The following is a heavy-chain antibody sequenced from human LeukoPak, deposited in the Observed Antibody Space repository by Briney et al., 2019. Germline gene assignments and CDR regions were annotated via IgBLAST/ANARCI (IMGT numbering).Heavy chain of an antibody. CDR1: GGSISSSNW. Sequence: SGTLSLTCAVSGGSISSSNWWSWVRQPPGKGLEWIGEIYHSGSTNYNPSLKSRVTISVDKSKNQFSLKLSSVTAADTAVYYCARMKVDTAMVTDDYYFDYWDQGTLVTVSS. J-gene: IGHJ4*02. CDR2: IYHSGST. D-gene: IGHD5-18*01. CDR3: ARMKVDTAMVTDDYYFDY. V-gene: IGHV4-4*02.